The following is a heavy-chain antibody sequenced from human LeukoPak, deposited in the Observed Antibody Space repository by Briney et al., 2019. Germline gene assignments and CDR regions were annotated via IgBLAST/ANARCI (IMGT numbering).Heavy chain of an antibody. CDR1: GYTFTSYG. V-gene: IGHV1-18*01. Sequence: GASVKVSCKASGYTFTSYGISWVRQVPGQGLEWTGWISPYNGDTKYAQNLQGRVTMTTDTSTSTAYMELRSLRPDDTAVYYCARKVTGMAHDYWGQGTLVTVSS. CDR2: ISPYNGDT. J-gene: IGHJ4*02. D-gene: IGHD5-18*01. CDR3: ARKVTGMAHDY.